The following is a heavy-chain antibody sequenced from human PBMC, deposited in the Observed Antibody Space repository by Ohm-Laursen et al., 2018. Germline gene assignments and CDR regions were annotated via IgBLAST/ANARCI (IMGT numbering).Heavy chain of an antibody. V-gene: IGHV1-2*02. J-gene: IGHJ6*02. D-gene: IGHD5-18*01. Sequence: SVKVSCKASGYTFTVYYMHWVRQAPGQGPEWMGWINPNSGGTKFAEKFQGRVTMTRDTSISTAYMELSRLTSDDTAVYYCARDLGLGYRYGGDYGMDVWGQGTTVTVSS. CDR1: GYTFTVYY. CDR3: ARDLGLGYRYGGDYGMDV. CDR2: INPNSGGT.